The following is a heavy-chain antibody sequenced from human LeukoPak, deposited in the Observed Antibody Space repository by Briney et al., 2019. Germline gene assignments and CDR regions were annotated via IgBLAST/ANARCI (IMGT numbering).Heavy chain of an antibody. Sequence: GGSLRLSCAASGFTFSGSGMHWVRQAPGKGLEWVAFIRYDGSHKYYGDSVKGRFTISRDNSKNTMFLQMNSLRLEDTAVYYCARGKGTTVTKADYWGQGTLVTVSS. V-gene: IGHV3-30*02. CDR2: IRYDGSHK. J-gene: IGHJ4*02. D-gene: IGHD4-17*01. CDR3: ARGKGTTVTKADY. CDR1: GFTFSGSG.